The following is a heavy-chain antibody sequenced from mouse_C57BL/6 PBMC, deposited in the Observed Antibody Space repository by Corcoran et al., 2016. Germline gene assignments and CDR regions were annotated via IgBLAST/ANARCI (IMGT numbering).Heavy chain of an antibody. D-gene: IGHD2-3*01. V-gene: IGHV4-1*01. CDR1: GIDFSRYW. Sequence: EVKLLQSGGGLVQPGGSLKLSCAASGIDFSRYWMSWARRTPGKGLEWIGEINPDSSKINYAPSLKDKFIISRDNAKNTLYRQMSKVRSEDTALYYCARNGYYGWFAYWGQGTLVTVAA. CDR2: INPDSSKI. CDR3: ARNGYYGWFAY. J-gene: IGHJ3*01.